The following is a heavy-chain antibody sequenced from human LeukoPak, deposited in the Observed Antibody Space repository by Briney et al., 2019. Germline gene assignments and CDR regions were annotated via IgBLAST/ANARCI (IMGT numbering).Heavy chain of an antibody. Sequence: PGGSLRLSCAASGFTFKDYWMHWVRQAPGKGLVWVSRIKSDGSSTSYADSVKGRFTISRDNAKNTLYLQTKSLRAEDSGVYYCARRRTNYYYHYGMDVWGQGTTVTVSS. V-gene: IGHV3-74*01. CDR1: GFTFKDYW. J-gene: IGHJ6*02. CDR3: ARRRTNYYYHYGMDV. CDR2: IKSDGSST.